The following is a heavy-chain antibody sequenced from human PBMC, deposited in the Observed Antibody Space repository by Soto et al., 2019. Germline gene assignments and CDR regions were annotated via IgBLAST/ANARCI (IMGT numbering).Heavy chain of an antibody. CDR3: ARHHYDSSGYYKEPFDS. CDR1: GYTFINYW. D-gene: IGHD3-22*01. CDR2: IYPDDSDT. Sequence: PGESLKISCKGSGYTFINYWIGWVRQMPGKALEWMGIIYPDDSDTRYSPSFQDQVTISVDKSTNTAYLQWSSLKASDTAMYYCARHHYDSSGYYKEPFDSWGQGTLVTVSS. J-gene: IGHJ4*02. V-gene: IGHV5-51*01.